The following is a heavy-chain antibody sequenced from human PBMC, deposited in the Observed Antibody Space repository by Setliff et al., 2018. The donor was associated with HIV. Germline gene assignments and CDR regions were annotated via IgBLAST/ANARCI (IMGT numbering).Heavy chain of an antibody. CDR2: ISPNNGAA. V-gene: IGHV1-2*06. CDR3: VRDLEPHYGDFGPFDY. Sequence: ASVKVSCKATEYMILAYKMNWVRQAPGQGLEWIGRISPNNGAAEYAPKFQGRVIMTLDTSISTAYLEIPRLTSDDAAVYYCVRDLEPHYGDFGPFDYWGPGTLVTVSS. J-gene: IGHJ4*02. CDR1: EYMILAYK. D-gene: IGHD4-17*01.